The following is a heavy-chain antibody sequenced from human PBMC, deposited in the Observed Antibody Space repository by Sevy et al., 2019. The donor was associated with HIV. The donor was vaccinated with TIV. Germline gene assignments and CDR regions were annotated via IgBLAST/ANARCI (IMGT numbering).Heavy chain of an antibody. CDR2: IIPIFGTA. CDR1: GGTFSSYA. V-gene: IGHV1-69*06. D-gene: IGHD4-17*01. CDR3: ASSEHDYGGILFDY. J-gene: IGHJ4*02. Sequence: ASVKVSCKASGGTFSSYAISWVRQAPGQGLEWMGGIIPIFGTANYAQKFQGRVTITADKSTSTAYMELSSLRSEDTAVYYGASSEHDYGGILFDYWGQGTLVTVSS.